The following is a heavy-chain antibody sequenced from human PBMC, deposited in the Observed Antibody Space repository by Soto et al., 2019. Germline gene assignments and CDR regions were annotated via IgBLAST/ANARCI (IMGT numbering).Heavy chain of an antibody. CDR2: INSAGSVS. V-gene: IGHV3-74*01. D-gene: IGHD2-15*01. CDR3: ARGDCVGGTCYSLAGSFYYYVDV. J-gene: IGHJ6*03. CDR1: GFTFSNYW. Sequence: EVQLVESGGGLVQPGGSLRLSCAASGFTFSNYWMYWVRQAPGEGMVWVSRINSAGSVSSYEASVKGRLTISRDNVKNSLYLQMERLRAEDTAVYYWARGDCVGGTCYSLAGSFYYYVDVWGKGTTVTVFS.